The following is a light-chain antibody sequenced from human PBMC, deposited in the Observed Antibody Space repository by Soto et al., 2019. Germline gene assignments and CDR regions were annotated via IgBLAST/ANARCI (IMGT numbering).Light chain of an antibody. Sequence: EVVLTQSPGTLSLSPGERATLSCRASQSVDNNYLAWYQQKPGQGPRLLIFGASSRATGIPDRFSGSGSGTDFTLTISRLEPEDFAVYYCQQHGNSPLTFGQGTRVE. CDR3: QQHGNSPLT. CDR2: GAS. V-gene: IGKV3-20*01. CDR1: QSVDNNY. J-gene: IGKJ1*01.